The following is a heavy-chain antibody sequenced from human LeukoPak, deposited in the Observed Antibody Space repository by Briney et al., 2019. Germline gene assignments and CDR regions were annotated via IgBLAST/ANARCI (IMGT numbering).Heavy chain of an antibody. D-gene: IGHD5-18*01. CDR3: ARDSINTAMVNGLDY. J-gene: IGHJ4*02. CDR1: GFIFSDYY. CDR2: ISGSGTTI. V-gene: IGHV3-11*01. Sequence: GGSLRLSCAASGFIFSDYYMSWVRQAPGKGLEWVSYISGSGTTIYYADSVKGRFTISRDNAKNSLYLQMNSLRAEDTAVYYCARDSINTAMVNGLDYWGQGTLVTVSS.